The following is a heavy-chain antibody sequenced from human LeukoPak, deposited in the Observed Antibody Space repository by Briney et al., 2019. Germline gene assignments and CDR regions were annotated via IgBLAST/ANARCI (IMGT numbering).Heavy chain of an antibody. CDR1: GGSFSGYY. D-gene: IGHD3-3*01. V-gene: IGHV4-34*01. Sequence: SETLSLTCAVYGGSFSGYYWSWIRQPPGEGLEWIGEINHSGSTNYNPSLKSRVTISVDTSRNQFSLKLSSVTAADTAVYYCARGNLPGVERYNWFDPWGQGTLVTVSS. CDR2: INHSGST. CDR3: ARGNLPGVERYNWFDP. J-gene: IGHJ5*02.